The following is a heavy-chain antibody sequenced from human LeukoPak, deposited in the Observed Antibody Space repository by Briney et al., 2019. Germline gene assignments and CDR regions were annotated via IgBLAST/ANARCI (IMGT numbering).Heavy chain of an antibody. Sequence: SVKVSCKASGYTFTSYAITWVRQAPGQGLEWMGRIIPILGIANYAQKFQGRVTITADKSTSTAYMELSSLRSEDTAVYYCAREPPKGYSYGRLDYWGQGTLVTVSS. CDR1: GYTFTSYA. CDR3: AREPPKGYSYGRLDY. V-gene: IGHV1-69*04. CDR2: IIPILGIA. D-gene: IGHD5-18*01. J-gene: IGHJ4*02.